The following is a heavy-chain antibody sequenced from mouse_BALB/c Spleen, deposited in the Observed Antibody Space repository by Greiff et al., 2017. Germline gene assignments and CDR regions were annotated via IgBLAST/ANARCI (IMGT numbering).Heavy chain of an antibody. CDR3: ARENYEKEYYLDY. V-gene: IGHV1-77*01. J-gene: IGHJ2*01. Sequence: QVQLQQSGPELVKPGASVKLSCKASGYTFTDYVISWVKQSTGQGLEWIGEIYPGSGSTYYNEKFKGKATLAADKSSNTAYMQLSSLTSEDSAVYFCARENYEKEYYLDYWGQGTTLTVSS. CDR1: GYTFTDYV. D-gene: IGHD2-4*01. CDR2: IYPGSGST.